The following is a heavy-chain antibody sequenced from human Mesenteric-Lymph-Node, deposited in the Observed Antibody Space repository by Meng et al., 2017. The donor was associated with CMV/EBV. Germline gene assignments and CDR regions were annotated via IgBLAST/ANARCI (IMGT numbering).Heavy chain of an antibody. D-gene: IGHD1-26*01. CDR2: IYPGDSDT. V-gene: IGHV5-51*01. CDR1: GYNFRNYW. Sequence: GESLKISCQCSGYNFRNYWIGWVRQRPGKGLEWMGIIYPGDSDTTYRPSFQGQVTISADKSISTAYLQWSSLKASDTAMYYCATTRVGDHNWFDPWGQGTLVTVSS. CDR3: ATTRVGDHNWFDP. J-gene: IGHJ5*02.